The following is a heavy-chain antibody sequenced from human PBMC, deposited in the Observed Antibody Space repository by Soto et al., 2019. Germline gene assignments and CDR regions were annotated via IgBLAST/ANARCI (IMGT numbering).Heavy chain of an antibody. CDR1: HFSLSTLGVG. CDR3: ANRKSYEILTGPLDY. CDR2: IYWDDDK. D-gene: IGHD3-9*01. J-gene: IGHJ4*02. V-gene: IGHV2-5*02. Sequence: SSPTLVNPTQTLTLTCNFSHFSLSTLGVGVGWIRQPPGKALEWLSLIYWDDDKRYSPSLKSRLTITKDTSKNQVVLTMTNMDPVDTATYYCANRKSYEILTGPLDYWGQGTLVTVSS.